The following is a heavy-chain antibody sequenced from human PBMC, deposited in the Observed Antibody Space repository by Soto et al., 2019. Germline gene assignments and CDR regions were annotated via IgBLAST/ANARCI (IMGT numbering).Heavy chain of an antibody. CDR1: GFTFSSYA. D-gene: IGHD4-4*01. Sequence: EVQLLESGGGLVQPGGSLRLSCAASGFTFSSYAMSWVRQAPGKGLEWVSAISGSGGSTYYADSVKGRFTISRDNSKNTLYLQMSSLRAEDTAVYYCAKWGGYTVTTQYYFDYWGQGTLVTVSS. V-gene: IGHV3-23*01. J-gene: IGHJ4*02. CDR3: AKWGGYTVTTQYYFDY. CDR2: ISGSGGST.